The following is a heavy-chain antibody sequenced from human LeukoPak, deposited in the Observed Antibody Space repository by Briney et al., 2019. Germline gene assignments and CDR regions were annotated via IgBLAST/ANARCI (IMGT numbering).Heavy chain of an antibody. V-gene: IGHV3-48*03. CDR2: ISSSGSTK. D-gene: IGHD5-12*01. CDR1: GFTLSSFE. CDR3: ARDWDSGYDTYYFDY. J-gene: IGHJ4*02. Sequence: PGGSLRLSCAASGFTLSSFEMNWVRQAPGKGLEWVSYISSSGSTKYYADSVKGRFTISRDNAKNSLFLQMNSLRAEDTAVYYCARDWDSGYDTYYFDYWGQGTLVTASS.